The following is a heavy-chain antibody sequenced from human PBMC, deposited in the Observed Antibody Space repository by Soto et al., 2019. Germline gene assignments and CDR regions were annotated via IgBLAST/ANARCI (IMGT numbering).Heavy chain of an antibody. CDR1: GVTFSDYY. CDR2: ISSSGSTI. Sequence: PGGSLRLSCAASGVTFSDYYMSWIRQAPGKGLEWVSYISSSGSTIYYADSVKGRFTISRDNAKNSLYLQMNSLRAEDTAVYYCARDSEVDIVVVPAGYYYYMDVWGKGTTVTVSS. V-gene: IGHV3-11*01. D-gene: IGHD2-2*03. CDR3: ARDSEVDIVVVPAGYYYYMDV. J-gene: IGHJ6*03.